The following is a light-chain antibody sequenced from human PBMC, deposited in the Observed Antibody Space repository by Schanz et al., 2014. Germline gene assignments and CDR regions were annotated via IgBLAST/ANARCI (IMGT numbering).Light chain of an antibody. V-gene: IGKV3-11*01. Sequence: ENVLTQSPATLSLSPGERATLSCRASQSVSSSLAWYQQKPGQAPRLLIYDASNRATGVPARFSGSGSGTDFTLTISSLEAEDFAVYYCQQYHDWPPLTFGGGTKVEI. CDR3: QQYHDWPPLT. J-gene: IGKJ4*01. CDR1: QSVSSS. CDR2: DAS.